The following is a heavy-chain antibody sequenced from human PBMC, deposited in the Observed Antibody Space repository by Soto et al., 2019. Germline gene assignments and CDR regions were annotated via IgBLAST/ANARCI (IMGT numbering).Heavy chain of an antibody. Sequence: GGSLRLSCAASGFTFDDYSMHWVRQAPGKGLEWVSGISWTSGSIGYADSVKGRFTISRDNAKNSVSLQMNSLRAEDTAVYYCAREYTAWPLAYGLDVWGQGTTVTVSS. CDR3: AREYTAWPLAYGLDV. V-gene: IGHV3-9*01. D-gene: IGHD2-2*02. CDR1: GFTFDDYS. J-gene: IGHJ6*02. CDR2: ISWTSGSI.